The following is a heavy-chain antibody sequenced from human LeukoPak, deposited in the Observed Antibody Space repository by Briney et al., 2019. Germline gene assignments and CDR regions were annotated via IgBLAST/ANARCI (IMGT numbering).Heavy chain of an antibody. D-gene: IGHD6-19*01. V-gene: IGHV3-30*18. Sequence: GRSLRLSCAASGFTFSSYGMHWVRQAPGKGLEWVAVISYDGSNKYYADSVKGRFTISRDNSKNTLYLQMNSLRAEDTAVYYCAKVGYSSLHDYWGQGTLVTVSS. CDR1: GFTFSSYG. CDR2: ISYDGSNK. J-gene: IGHJ4*02. CDR3: AKVGYSSLHDY.